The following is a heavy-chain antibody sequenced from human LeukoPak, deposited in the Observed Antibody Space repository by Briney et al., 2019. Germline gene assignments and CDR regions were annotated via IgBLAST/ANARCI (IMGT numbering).Heavy chain of an antibody. V-gene: IGHV3-64D*06. D-gene: IGHD2-21*01. Sequence: PGGSLRLSCSASAFTFSSYAMYWVRRAPGKGLEYVSGISSNGGSTYYTDSVRGRFTIFRDNSKNTLYLQMSSLRAEDTAVYYCVKDAYMLPPPYGMDVWGQGTTVTVSS. CDR3: VKDAYMLPPPYGMDV. CDR2: ISSNGGST. J-gene: IGHJ6*02. CDR1: AFTFSSYA.